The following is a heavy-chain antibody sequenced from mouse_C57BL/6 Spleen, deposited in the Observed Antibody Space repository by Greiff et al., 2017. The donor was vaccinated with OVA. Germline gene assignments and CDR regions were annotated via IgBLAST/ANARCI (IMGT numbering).Heavy chain of an antibody. CDR1: GYAFTNYL. Sequence: QVHVKQSGAELVRPGTSVKVSCKASGYAFTNYLIEWVKQRPGQGLEWIGVINPGSGGTNYNEKFKGKATLTADKSSSTAYMQLSSLTSEDSAVYFCARPNYYGSSYLDYWGQGTTLTVSS. CDR2: INPGSGGT. V-gene: IGHV1-54*01. J-gene: IGHJ2*01. D-gene: IGHD1-1*01. CDR3: ARPNYYGSSYLDY.